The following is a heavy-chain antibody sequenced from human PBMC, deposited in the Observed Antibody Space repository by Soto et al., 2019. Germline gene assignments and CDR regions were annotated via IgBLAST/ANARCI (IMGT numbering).Heavy chain of an antibody. J-gene: IGHJ3*02. CDR3: ARRGYYAISAFDI. CDR2: IYYSGST. V-gene: IGHV4-39*01. CDR1: GWSISSSSYY. Sequence: SETLSLTCTVSGWSISSSSYYWGWFRQSPGKGLEWIGNIYYSGSTYYNPSLKSRVTISVDTSKNQFSLKLSSVTAADTAVYHCARRGYYAISAFDIWGQGTMVT. D-gene: IGHD2-8*01.